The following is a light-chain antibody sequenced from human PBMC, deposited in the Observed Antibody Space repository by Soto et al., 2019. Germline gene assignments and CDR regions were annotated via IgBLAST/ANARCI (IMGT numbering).Light chain of an antibody. Sequence: QAVVTQEPSFSVSPGGTVTLTCGLSSGSVSTSYYPSWYQKTPGQAPRTLIYSTNTRSSGVPDRFSGSILGNKAALTITGAQADDESDYYCVLYMGSGFSVFGGGTKLTVL. CDR3: VLYMGSGFSV. J-gene: IGLJ2*01. CDR2: STN. CDR1: SGSVSTSYY. V-gene: IGLV8-61*01.